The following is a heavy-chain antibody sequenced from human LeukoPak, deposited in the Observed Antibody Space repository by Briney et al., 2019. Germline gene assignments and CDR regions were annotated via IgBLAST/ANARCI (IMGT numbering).Heavy chain of an antibody. V-gene: IGHV4-59*04. CDR1: GGSISIYY. J-gene: IGHJ4*02. Sequence: SETLSLTCTVSGGSISIYYWSWIRQPPGKGLEWIGYIYYSGSTYYNPSLKSRVTISVDTSKNQFSLKLSSVTAAARAPHYDILTGYSAIDYWGQGTLVTVSS. CDR3: ILTGYSAIDY. D-gene: IGHD3-9*01. CDR2: IYYSGST.